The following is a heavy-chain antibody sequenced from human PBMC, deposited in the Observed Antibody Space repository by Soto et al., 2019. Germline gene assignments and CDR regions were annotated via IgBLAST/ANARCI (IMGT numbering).Heavy chain of an antibody. CDR3: AKDPTLYPYYYYYGMDV. CDR2: ISYDGSNK. J-gene: IGHJ6*02. V-gene: IGHV3-30*18. CDR1: GFTFSSYG. D-gene: IGHD3-3*01. Sequence: QVQLVESGGGVVQPGRSLRLSCAASGFTFSSYGMHWVRQAPGKGLEWVAVISYDGSNKYYAESVKGRFTISRDNSKNTLYLQMNSLRAEDTAVYYCAKDPTLYPYYYYYGMDVWGQGTTVTVSS.